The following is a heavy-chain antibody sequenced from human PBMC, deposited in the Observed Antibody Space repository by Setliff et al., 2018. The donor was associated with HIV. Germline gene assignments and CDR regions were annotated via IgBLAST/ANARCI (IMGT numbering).Heavy chain of an antibody. Sequence: GESLKISCKASGYNFTTNWVGWVRQMPGKGLEWMGIIRPADSDTRVSPSFQGHVTISADKSISSTYLQWSSLKASDTAMYYCARHMTTVTTGGPYYYYYYYMDVWGKGTTVTVSS. V-gene: IGHV5-51*01. CDR2: IRPADSDT. D-gene: IGHD4-17*01. CDR3: ARHMTTVTTGGPYYYYYYYMDV. J-gene: IGHJ6*03. CDR1: GYNFTTNW.